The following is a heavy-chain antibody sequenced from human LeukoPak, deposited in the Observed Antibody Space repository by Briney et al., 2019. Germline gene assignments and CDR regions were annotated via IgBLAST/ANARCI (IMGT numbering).Heavy chain of an antibody. J-gene: IGHJ4*02. CDR3: AKSRITMVRGVITPWYFDY. V-gene: IGHV3-23*01. CDR1: GFTFSSYA. Sequence: SGGSLRLSCAASGFTFSSYAMSWVRQAPGKGLEWVSAISGSGGSTYYADSVKGRFTISRDNSKNTLYLQMNSLRAEDTAVYYCAKSRITMVRGVITPWYFDYWGQGTLVTVSS. CDR2: ISGSGGST. D-gene: IGHD3-10*01.